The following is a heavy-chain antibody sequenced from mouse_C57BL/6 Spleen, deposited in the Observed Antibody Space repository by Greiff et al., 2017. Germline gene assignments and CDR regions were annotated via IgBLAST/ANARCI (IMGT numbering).Heavy chain of an antibody. V-gene: IGHV5-12*01. CDR3: ARPTDYYAMDD. CDR1: GFTFSDYY. Sequence: DVKLVESGGGLVQPGGSLKLSCAASGFTFSDYYMYWVRQTPEKRLEWVAYISNGGGSTYYPDTVKGRFTISRDKAKNTLYLQMSRLKSEDTAMYYCARPTDYYAMDDWGQGTSVTVSS. J-gene: IGHJ4*01. CDR2: ISNGGGST.